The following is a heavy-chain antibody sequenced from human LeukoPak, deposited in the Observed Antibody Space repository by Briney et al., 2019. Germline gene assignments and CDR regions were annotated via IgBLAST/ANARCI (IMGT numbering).Heavy chain of an antibody. CDR3: ARGVYCDY. Sequence: GGSLRLPCATSGFIFSAYSVYWVRQAPGKGLEWVSSISSSSSNIYYADSVKGRFTISRDNAKNSLYLQMNSLGAEDTAVYSWARGVYCDYWGQGTLVTVSS. J-gene: IGHJ4*02. CDR1: GFIFSAYS. V-gene: IGHV3-21*01. CDR2: ISSSSSNI.